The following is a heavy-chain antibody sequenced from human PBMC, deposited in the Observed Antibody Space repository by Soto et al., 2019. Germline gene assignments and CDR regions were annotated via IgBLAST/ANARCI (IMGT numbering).Heavy chain of an antibody. V-gene: IGHV3-33*08. CDR2: IWYDGSIK. J-gene: IGHJ4*02. CDR1: GFTFSSYG. Sequence: GGSLRLSXVASGFTFSSYGMHWVRQAPGKGLEWLAVIWYDGSIKYYADSVKGRFTISRDDSKNTLYLQMDSLRVEDSAIYYCPRAFSPGVAGRLFDFWGLGTPVTVSS. CDR3: PRAFSPGVAGRLFDF. D-gene: IGHD6-19*01.